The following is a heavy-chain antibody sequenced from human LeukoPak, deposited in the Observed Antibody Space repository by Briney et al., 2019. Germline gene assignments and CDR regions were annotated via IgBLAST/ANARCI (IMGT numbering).Heavy chain of an antibody. Sequence: GGSLRLSCAASGFTFSDYYMSWIRQAPGKGLEWVSYISSSGSTIYYADSVKGRFTISRDNAKNSLYLQMNSLRAEDTAVYYCARDGYNYLDYYYHMDVWGKGTTVTVSS. CDR1: GFTFSDYY. CDR2: ISSSGSTI. J-gene: IGHJ6*03. V-gene: IGHV3-11*04. D-gene: IGHD5-24*01. CDR3: ARDGYNYLDYYYHMDV.